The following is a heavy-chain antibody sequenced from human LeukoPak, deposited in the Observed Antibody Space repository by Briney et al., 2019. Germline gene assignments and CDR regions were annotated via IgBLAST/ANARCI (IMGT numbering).Heavy chain of an antibody. J-gene: IGHJ4*02. CDR3: ARDRIAARRSGFDY. V-gene: IGHV3-21*01. CDR2: ISSSSSYI. D-gene: IGHD6-6*01. CDR1: GFTFSSYS. Sequence: GGSLRLSCAASGFTFSSYSMNWVRQAPGKGLEWVSSISSSSSYIYYADSVKGRFTISRDNAKNPLYLQMNSLRAEDTAVYYCARDRIAARRSGFDYWGQGTLVTVSS.